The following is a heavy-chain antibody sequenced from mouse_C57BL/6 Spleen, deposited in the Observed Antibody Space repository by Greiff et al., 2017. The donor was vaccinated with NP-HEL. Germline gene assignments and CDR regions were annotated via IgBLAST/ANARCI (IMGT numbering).Heavy chain of an antibody. D-gene: IGHD1-1*01. Sequence: EVKLVESGGGLVKPGGSLKLSCAASGFTFSDYGMHWVRQAPEKGLEWVAYISSGSSTIYYADTVKGRFTSSRDNATNTLFLQMPSLRSEDTAMYYCARRSYGSSSFDYWGQGTTLTVSS. CDR1: GFTFSDYG. J-gene: IGHJ2*01. CDR2: ISSGSSTI. CDR3: ARRSYGSSSFDY. V-gene: IGHV5-17*01.